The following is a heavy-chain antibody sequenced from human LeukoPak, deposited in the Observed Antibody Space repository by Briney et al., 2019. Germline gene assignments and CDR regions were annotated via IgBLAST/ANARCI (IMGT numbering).Heavy chain of an antibody. J-gene: IGHJ4*02. D-gene: IGHD4-17*01. CDR1: GGSFSGYY. CDR2: INHSGNT. V-gene: IGHV4-34*01. CDR3: ARTTTVTTGWYIDY. Sequence: PSETLSLTCAVYGGSFSGYYWSWIRQSPGKGLEWIGEINHSGNTNYNPSLKSRVTISVDTSKNQFSLKLSSVTAADTTVYYCARTTTVTTGWYIDYWGQGTLVIVSS.